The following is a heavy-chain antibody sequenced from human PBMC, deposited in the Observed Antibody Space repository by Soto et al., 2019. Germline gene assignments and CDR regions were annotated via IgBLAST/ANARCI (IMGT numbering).Heavy chain of an antibody. Sequence: PSETLSLTCTVSGGSISSYYWSWIRQPPGKGLEWIGYIYYSGSTNYNPSLKSRVTISVDTSKNQFSLKLSSVTAADKAVYYCARVWGYAFDYWGQGTLVTVSS. CDR2: IYYSGST. D-gene: IGHD3-16*01. J-gene: IGHJ4*02. CDR1: GGSISSYY. CDR3: ARVWGYAFDY. V-gene: IGHV4-59*01.